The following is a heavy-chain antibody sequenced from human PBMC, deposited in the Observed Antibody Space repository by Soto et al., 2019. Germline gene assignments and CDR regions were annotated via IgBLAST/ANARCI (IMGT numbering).Heavy chain of an antibody. CDR2: ISYDGSNK. V-gene: IGHV3-30*18. J-gene: IGHJ4*02. CDR1: GFTFRCYG. D-gene: IGHD2-15*01. Sequence: GGAPRLSFAAPGFTFRCYGMHWVRQAPGKWLEWVAVISYDGSNKYYAVSVKGRFTISRDNSKNTLYLQMNSLRAEDTAVYYCAKACGGSCYFDYWGQGTLVTVS. CDR3: AKACGGSCYFDY.